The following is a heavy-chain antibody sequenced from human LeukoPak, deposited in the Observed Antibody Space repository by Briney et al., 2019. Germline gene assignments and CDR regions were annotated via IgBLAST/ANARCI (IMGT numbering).Heavy chain of an antibody. J-gene: IGHJ5*02. CDR1: GYTFTSYD. CDR3: ATDRWSIAARGDWFDP. V-gene: IGHV1-24*01. Sequence: GASVKVSCKASGYTFTSYDINWVRQATGQGLEWMGGFDPEDGETIYAQKFQGRVTMTEDTSTDTAYMELSSLRSEDTAVYYCATDRWSIAARGDWFDPWGQGTLVTVSS. CDR2: FDPEDGET. D-gene: IGHD6-6*01.